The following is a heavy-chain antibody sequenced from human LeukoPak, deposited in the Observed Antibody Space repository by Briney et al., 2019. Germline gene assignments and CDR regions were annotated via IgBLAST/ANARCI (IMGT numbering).Heavy chain of an antibody. CDR2: IVPILGLT. J-gene: IGHJ4*02. CDR1: GGTFGNFA. D-gene: IGHD5/OR15-5a*01. V-gene: IGHV1-69*04. CDR3: AGVRSQSVSLTVDV. Sequence: ASVKVSCKASGGTFGNFAVTWVRQAPGQGLEWMGRIVPILGLTNYAQKFQDRTTFIADKSTNTAYMELKSLTFDDTAVYFCAGVRSQSVSLTVDVWGQGTLVTVSS.